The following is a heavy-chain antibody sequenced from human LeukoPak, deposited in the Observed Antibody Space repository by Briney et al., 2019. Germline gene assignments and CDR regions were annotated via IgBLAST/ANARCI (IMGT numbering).Heavy chain of an antibody. Sequence: SETLSLTCAVYGGSFSGYYWSWIRQPSGKGLEWIGEINHSGSTNYNPSLKSRVTISVDTSKNQFSLKLSSVTAADTAVYYCARGGWYDYWGQGTLVTVSS. D-gene: IGHD6-19*01. J-gene: IGHJ4*02. CDR3: ARGGWYDY. V-gene: IGHV4-34*01. CDR2: INHSGST. CDR1: GGSFSGYY.